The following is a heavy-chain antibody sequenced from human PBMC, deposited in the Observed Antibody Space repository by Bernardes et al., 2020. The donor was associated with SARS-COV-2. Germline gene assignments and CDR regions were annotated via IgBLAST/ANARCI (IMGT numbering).Heavy chain of an antibody. CDR2: IYYSGST. J-gene: IGHJ5*02. V-gene: IGHV4-59*01. CDR1: GGSISSYY. Sequence: SETLSLTCTVSGGSISSYYWSWIRQPPGKGLEWIGYIYYSGSTNYNPSLKSRVTISVDTSKNQFSLKLSSVTAADTAVYYCARLKLRITIFGVVEDWFDPWGEGTLVTGS. CDR3: ARLKLRITIFGVVEDWFDP. D-gene: IGHD3-3*01.